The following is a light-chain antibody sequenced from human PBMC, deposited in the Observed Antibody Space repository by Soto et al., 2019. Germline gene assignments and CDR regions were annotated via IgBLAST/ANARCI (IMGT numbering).Light chain of an antibody. J-gene: IGLJ2*01. CDR2: QDS. CDR3: QAWDSSVE. V-gene: IGLV3-1*01. CDR1: KLGDKY. Sequence: SYELTQPPSVCVSPGQTASITCSGDKLGDKYACWYQQKPGQSPVLVIYQDSKRPSGIPERFSGSNSGNTATLTISGTQAMDEADYYCQAWDSSVEFGGGTKVTVL.